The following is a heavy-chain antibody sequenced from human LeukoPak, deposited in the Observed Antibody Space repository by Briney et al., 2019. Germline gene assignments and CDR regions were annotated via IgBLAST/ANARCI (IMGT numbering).Heavy chain of an antibody. CDR1: GFTFSSYG. CDR3: AKTRPQYCSSTSCYPRDFDY. Sequence: PGGSLRLSCAASGFTFSSYGMHWVRQAPGKGLEWVAFIRYDGSNKYYADSVKGRFTISRDNSKNTLYLQMNSLRAEDTAVYYCAKTRPQYCSSTSCYPRDFDYWGQGTLVTVSS. CDR2: IRYDGSNK. D-gene: IGHD2-2*01. J-gene: IGHJ4*02. V-gene: IGHV3-30*02.